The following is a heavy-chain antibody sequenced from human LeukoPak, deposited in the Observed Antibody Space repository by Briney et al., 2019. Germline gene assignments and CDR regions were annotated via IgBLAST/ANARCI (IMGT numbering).Heavy chain of an antibody. Sequence: SETLSLTCTVSGGSVSSSSYYWSWIRQPPGKGLEWIGHIYYSGSTDYNPSLKSRVTISVDTSKNQISLKLSSVTAADTAMYYCARDDGSSWGGAFDIWGQGTMVTVSS. J-gene: IGHJ3*02. CDR1: GGSVSSSSYY. CDR2: IYYSGST. CDR3: ARDDGSSWGGAFDI. D-gene: IGHD6-13*01. V-gene: IGHV4-61*01.